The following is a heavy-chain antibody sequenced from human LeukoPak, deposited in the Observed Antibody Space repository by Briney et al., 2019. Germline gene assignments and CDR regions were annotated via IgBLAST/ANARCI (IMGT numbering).Heavy chain of an antibody. CDR2: LYPSGDIT. CDR3: AKDGAWLRFDD. CDR1: GFPFSTYG. Sequence: QSGGSLRLSCAASGFPFSTYGMHWVRQAPGKGLEWVSGLYPSGDITYCADSVKGRFTISRDNSKNTVYLQMNNVRAEDTAVYYCAKDGAWLRFDDWGQGTLVTVSS. D-gene: IGHD5-12*01. V-gene: IGHV3-23*01. J-gene: IGHJ4*02.